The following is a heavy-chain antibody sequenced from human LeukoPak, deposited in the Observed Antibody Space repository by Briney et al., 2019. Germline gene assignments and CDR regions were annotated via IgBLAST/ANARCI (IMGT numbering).Heavy chain of an antibody. CDR2: ISSSSSYI. J-gene: IGHJ5*02. Sequence: PGGSLRLSCAASGFTFSSYSMNWVRQAPGKGLEWVSSISSSSSYIYYADSVKGRFTISRDNAKNSLYLQMNSLRAEDTAVYYCAREAIAARRNWFDPWGQGTLVTVSS. CDR3: AREAIAARRNWFDP. D-gene: IGHD6-6*01. CDR1: GFTFSSYS. V-gene: IGHV3-21*01.